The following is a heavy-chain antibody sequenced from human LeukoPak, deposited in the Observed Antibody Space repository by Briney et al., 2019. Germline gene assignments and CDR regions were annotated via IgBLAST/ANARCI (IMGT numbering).Heavy chain of an antibody. CDR2: IYYSGST. J-gene: IGHJ3*02. CDR3: ARHGGNPVDAFDI. D-gene: IGHD4-23*01. Sequence: SETLSLTCTVSGGSISSYYWSWIRQPPGKGLEWIGYIYYSGSTNYNPSLKSRVTISVDTPENRFSLKLSSVTAADTAVYYCARHGGNPVDAFDIWGLGTMVTVSS. CDR1: GGSISSYY. V-gene: IGHV4-59*08.